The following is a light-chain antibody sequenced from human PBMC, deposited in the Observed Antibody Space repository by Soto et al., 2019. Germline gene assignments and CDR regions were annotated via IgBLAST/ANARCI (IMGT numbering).Light chain of an antibody. CDR2: GNN. V-gene: IGLV1-40*01. Sequence: QAVLTQPPSVSGAPGQRVTISCTGTSSNIVAGYDVHWFQQLPGTAPKVLIYGNNNRPSGVPDRFSGSKSGTSASLAITGLQAEDEADYYCQSYDSTLGGWVFGGGTKVTVL. CDR3: QSYDSTLGGWV. CDR1: SSNIVAGYD. J-gene: IGLJ3*02.